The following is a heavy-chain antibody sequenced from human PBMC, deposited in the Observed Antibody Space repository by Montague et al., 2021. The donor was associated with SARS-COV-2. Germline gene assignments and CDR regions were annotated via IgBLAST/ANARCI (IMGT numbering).Heavy chain of an antibody. J-gene: IGHJ6*02. CDR1: GGSMISGGYY. CDR3: VRDGGLRFSGGAMDV. Sequence: TLSLTCNVSGGSMISGGYYWSWIRQPTGKGLEWIGYVYSGGTTYYNPSLKSRFTISEDMSKNQFSLRLTSVAAADTAVYYCVRDGGLRFSGGAMDVWGQGTTVTVSS. D-gene: IGHD3-3*01. CDR2: VYSGGTT. V-gene: IGHV4-31*03.